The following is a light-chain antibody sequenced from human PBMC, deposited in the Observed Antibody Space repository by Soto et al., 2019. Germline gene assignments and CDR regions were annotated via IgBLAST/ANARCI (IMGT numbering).Light chain of an antibody. Sequence: EIVLTQSPGTLSLSTGEGATLSCRASQSVDSNLAWYQQKPGQAPRLLIYGASTRPTGIPDRFSGSGSGTEFTLTISSLQSEDFAVYYCQQYDSWPLTFGGGTKVDIK. CDR3: QQYDSWPLT. CDR1: QSVDSN. V-gene: IGKV3D-15*01. CDR2: GAS. J-gene: IGKJ4*01.